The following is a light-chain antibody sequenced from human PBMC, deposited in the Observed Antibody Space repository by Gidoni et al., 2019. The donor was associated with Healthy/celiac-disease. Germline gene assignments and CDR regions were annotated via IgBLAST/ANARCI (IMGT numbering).Light chain of an antibody. Sequence: EIVMTQSPSTLSVSPGERATLSCRASQSVSSNLAWYQQKTGQAPRLLIYGASTRATGIPARFSGSGSGTEFTLTISSLQSEDFAVYYCQQYNNWHPYTFGQGTKLEIK. J-gene: IGKJ2*01. CDR3: QQYNNWHPYT. CDR2: GAS. CDR1: QSVSSN. V-gene: IGKV3-15*01.